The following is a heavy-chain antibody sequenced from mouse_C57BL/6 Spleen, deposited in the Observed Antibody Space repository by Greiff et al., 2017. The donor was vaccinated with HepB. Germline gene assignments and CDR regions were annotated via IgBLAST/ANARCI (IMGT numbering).Heavy chain of an antibody. CDR1: GFNIKNTY. J-gene: IGHJ2*01. D-gene: IGHD2-5*01. CDR3: AIRGDSNYDDYCDY. CDR2: IAPANGNT. V-gene: IGHV14-3*01. Sequence: EVQLVESVAELVRPGASVKLSCTASGFNIKNTYMHWVKQRPEQGVEWIGRIAPANGNTKYAPKVQGKATITADTSSNTAYLRLISLTSEDTAIYYCAIRGDSNYDDYCDYWGQGTTLTVSS.